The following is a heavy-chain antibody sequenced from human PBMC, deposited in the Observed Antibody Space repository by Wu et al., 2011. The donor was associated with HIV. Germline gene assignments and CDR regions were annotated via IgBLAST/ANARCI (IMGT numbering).Heavy chain of an antibody. Sequence: LVQSEAEVRNPGASVKVSCKASGYTFTTYGVSWVRQAPGQGLEWMGWISAYSGNTNYAQKVQGRVTMTTDTSTNTAYMELKSLRSDDTAVYYCARDESGSSSYYGMDVWGQGTTVTVSS. D-gene: IGHD1-26*01. CDR3: ARDESGSSSYYGMDV. CDR2: ISAYSGNT. J-gene: IGHJ6*02. V-gene: IGHV1-18*01. CDR1: GYTFTTYG.